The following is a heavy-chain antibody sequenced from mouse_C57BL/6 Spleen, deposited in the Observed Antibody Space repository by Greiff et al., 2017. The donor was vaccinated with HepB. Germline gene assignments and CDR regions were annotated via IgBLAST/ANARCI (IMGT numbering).Heavy chain of an antibody. V-gene: IGHV1-69*01. CDR2: IDPSDSYT. CDR3: ARGDYYCSSYGYWYFDV. J-gene: IGHJ1*03. Sequence: QVQLQQPGAELVMPGASVKLSCKASGYTFTSYWMHWVKQRPGQGLEWIGEIDPSDSYTNYNQKFKGKSTLTVDKSSSTAYMQLSSLTSEDSAVYYCARGDYYCSSYGYWYFDVWGTGTTVTVSS. CDR1: GYTFTSYW. D-gene: IGHD1-1*01.